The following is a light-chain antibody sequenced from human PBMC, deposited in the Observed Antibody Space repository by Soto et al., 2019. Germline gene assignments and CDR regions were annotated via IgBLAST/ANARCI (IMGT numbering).Light chain of an antibody. CDR3: XQYGSTPRT. CDR1: QSVSSSN. J-gene: IGKJ1*01. V-gene: IGKV3-20*01. CDR2: GAS. Sequence: EIVLTQSPGTLSLSPGERATLSCRASQSVSSSNLAWYQQKPGQAPRLLIYGASSRATGIPDRFSGSGSGTDFTLTISRLESEDFAXXXXXQYGSTPRTFGQGTKVEIK.